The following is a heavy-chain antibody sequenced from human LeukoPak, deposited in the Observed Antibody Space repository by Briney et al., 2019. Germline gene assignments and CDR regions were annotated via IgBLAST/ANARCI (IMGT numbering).Heavy chain of an antibody. D-gene: IGHD3-22*01. CDR3: ARQVDYYDSSGYYYVRLFDY. V-gene: IGHV5-51*01. CDR1: GYSFTNNW. CDR2: IYPDDSDT. Sequence: PGESLKISCKGSGYSFTNNWIGWVRQMPGKGLEWMGIIYPDDSDTRYSLSFQGQVTFSADKSISTAYLQWSSLKASDTAVYYCARQVDYYDSSGYYYVRLFDYWGQGTLVTVSS. J-gene: IGHJ4*02.